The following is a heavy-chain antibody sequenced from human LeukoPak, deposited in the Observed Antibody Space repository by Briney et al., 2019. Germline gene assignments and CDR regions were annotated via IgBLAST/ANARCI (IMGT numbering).Heavy chain of an antibody. CDR3: AKDGGSKIYYYYYGMDV. Sequence: GGSLRLSCAASGFTFSSYGMHWVRQAPGKGLEWVAFIRYDGSNKYYADSVKGRFTISRDNSKNPLYLQMNSLRAEDTAVYYCAKDGGSKIYYYYYGMDVWGQGTTVTVSS. CDR2: IRYDGSNK. J-gene: IGHJ6*02. V-gene: IGHV3-30*02. CDR1: GFTFSSYG. D-gene: IGHD2-15*01.